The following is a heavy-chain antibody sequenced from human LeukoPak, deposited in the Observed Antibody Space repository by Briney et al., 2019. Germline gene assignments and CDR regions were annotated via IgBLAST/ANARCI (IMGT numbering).Heavy chain of an antibody. Sequence: SETLSLTCTVSGGSISSYYWSWVRQPARKGLEWIGRIYTSGNTNYNPSLKSRVTISVDTSKNQFSLKLSSVTAADTAVYYCARTSGSSGYPETYYFDYWGQGTLVTVSS. CDR1: GGSISSYY. V-gene: IGHV4-4*07. CDR3: ARTSGSSGYPETYYFDY. J-gene: IGHJ4*02. D-gene: IGHD3-22*01. CDR2: IYTSGNT.